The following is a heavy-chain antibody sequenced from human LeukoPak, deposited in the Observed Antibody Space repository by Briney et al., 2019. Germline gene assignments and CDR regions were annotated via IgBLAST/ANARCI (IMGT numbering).Heavy chain of an antibody. Sequence: GRSLRLSCAASGFTFSNYAMHWVRQAPGKGLEWVTVISFDGSKTYYADSVKGRVTISRDNSKNTLYLQMNSLRAEDTAVYYCAKDLSSGYYNYFDYWGQGTLVTVSS. J-gene: IGHJ4*02. CDR2: ISFDGSKT. CDR3: AKDLSSGYYNYFDY. V-gene: IGHV3-30-3*01. CDR1: GFTFSNYA. D-gene: IGHD3-22*01.